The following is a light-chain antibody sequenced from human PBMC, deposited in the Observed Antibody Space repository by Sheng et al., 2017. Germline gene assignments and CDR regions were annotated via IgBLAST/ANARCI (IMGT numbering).Light chain of an antibody. Sequence: QSVLTQPPSVSGAPGQRVTISCTGSSSNIGAGYDVHWYQQLPGTAPKLLIYGNSNRPSGVPDRFSGSKSGTSASLAITGLQAEDEADYYCATWDDTLYGHWVFGGGTKLTVL. V-gene: IGLV1-40*01. CDR2: GNS. CDR1: SSNIGAGYD. CDR3: ATWDDTLYGHWV. J-gene: IGLJ3*02.